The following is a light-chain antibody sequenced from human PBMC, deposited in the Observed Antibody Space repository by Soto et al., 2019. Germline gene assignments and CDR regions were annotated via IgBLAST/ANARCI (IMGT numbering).Light chain of an antibody. J-gene: IGKJ4*01. CDR3: QEYFTSPLT. CDR1: QSVSSNY. V-gene: IGKV3-20*01. CDR2: GVS. Sequence: EVVLTQSPGTLSLSPGESATLSCRASQSVSSNYLAWYQQKPGQAPRLLIYGVSTRATGIPDRFSGSGSGTDFSLTISRLEPEDFALDYCQEYFTSPLTFGGGTEVDSK.